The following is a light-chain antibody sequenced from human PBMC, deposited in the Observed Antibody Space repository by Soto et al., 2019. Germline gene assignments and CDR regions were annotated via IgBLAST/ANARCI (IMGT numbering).Light chain of an antibody. CDR3: CSYAGSYTWV. Sequence: QSALTQPRSVSGSPGQSGTISCTGTSSDVGGYNYVSWYQHHPGKAPKLMIYDVSKRPSGVPDRFSGSKSGNTASLSISGLQAEDEADYYCCSYAGSYTWVFGGGTKVTVL. CDR1: SSDVGGYNY. J-gene: IGLJ3*02. CDR2: DVS. V-gene: IGLV2-11*01.